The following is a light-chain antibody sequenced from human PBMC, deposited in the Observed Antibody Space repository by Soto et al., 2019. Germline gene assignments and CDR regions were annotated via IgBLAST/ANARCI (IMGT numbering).Light chain of an antibody. J-gene: IGKJ1*01. CDR3: IQFSHFPRT. Sequence: VLTQTPLSSPVTLGQPASISCRSSQSLVYSDGNTYLSWLQQRPGQPPRLLIYQVSNRFSGVTDRFRGRGAGTDFTLKISRVEAEDVGVYSCIQFSHFPRTFGQGTKVAIK. CDR2: QVS. V-gene: IGKV2-24*01. CDR1: QSLVYSDGNTY.